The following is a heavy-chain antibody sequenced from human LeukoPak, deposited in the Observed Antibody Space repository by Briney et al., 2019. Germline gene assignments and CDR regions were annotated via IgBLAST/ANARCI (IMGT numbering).Heavy chain of an antibody. J-gene: IGHJ6*03. D-gene: IGHD3-9*01. CDR2: ISAYNGNT. CDR3: ARRELYYDILTGQHYYYMDV. Sequence: ASVKVSCKDSGYTFTSYGISWVRQAPGQGLEWMGWISAYNGNTNYAQKLQGRVTMTTDTSTSTAYMELRSLRSDDTAVYYCARRELYYDILTGQHYYYMDVWGKGTTVTISS. V-gene: IGHV1-18*01. CDR1: GYTFTSYG.